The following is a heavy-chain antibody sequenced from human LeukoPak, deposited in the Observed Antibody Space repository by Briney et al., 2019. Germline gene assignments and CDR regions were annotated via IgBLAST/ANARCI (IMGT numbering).Heavy chain of an antibody. J-gene: IGHJ4*02. CDR3: AKAAEDYYGSGSLFDY. CDR2: ISGSGGST. D-gene: IGHD3-10*01. Sequence: GGSLRLSCAASGFTFSSYAMSWVRQAPGKGLEWVSAISGSGGSTYCADSVKGRFTISRDNSKNTLYLQMNSLRAEDTAVYYCAKAAEDYYGSGSLFDYWGQGTLVTVSS. V-gene: IGHV3-23*01. CDR1: GFTFSSYA.